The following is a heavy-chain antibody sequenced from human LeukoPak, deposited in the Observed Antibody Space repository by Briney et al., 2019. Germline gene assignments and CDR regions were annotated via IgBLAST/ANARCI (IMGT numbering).Heavy chain of an antibody. CDR3: ATRVAAAGTIGFKYYFDY. CDR1: GYTFTSYD. D-gene: IGHD6-13*01. J-gene: IGHJ4*02. Sequence: ASVKVSCKASGYTFTSYDINWVRQATGQGLEWMGRIIPIFGTANYAQKFQGRVTITTDESTSTAYMELSSLRSEDTAVYYCATRVAAAGTIGFKYYFDYWGQGTLVTVSS. CDR2: IIPIFGTA. V-gene: IGHV1-69*05.